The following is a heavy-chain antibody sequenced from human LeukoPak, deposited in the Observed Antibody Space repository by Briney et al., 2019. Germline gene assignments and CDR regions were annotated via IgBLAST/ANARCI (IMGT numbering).Heavy chain of an antibody. Sequence: GGSLRLSCAASGFTFSSYAMSWVRQAPGKGLEWFSAISGSGGSTYYADSVKGRFTISRDNSKNTLYLQMNSLRAEDTAVYHCARRLGYCSSTSCYNNWFDPWGQGTLVTVSS. CDR1: GFTFSSYA. V-gene: IGHV3-23*01. CDR3: ARRLGYCSSTSCYNNWFDP. CDR2: ISGSGGST. D-gene: IGHD2-2*02. J-gene: IGHJ5*02.